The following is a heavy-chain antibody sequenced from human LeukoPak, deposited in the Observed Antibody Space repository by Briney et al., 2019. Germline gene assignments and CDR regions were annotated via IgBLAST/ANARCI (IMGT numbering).Heavy chain of an antibody. J-gene: IGHJ6*03. CDR1: GFTFSSYS. CDR2: ISSSSSYI. CDR3: AGVGATVTTPKSGFYYYYMDV. V-gene: IGHV3-21*04. Sequence: GGSLRLSCAASGFTFSSYSMNWVRQAPGKGLEWVSSISSSSSYIYYADSVKGRFTISRDNAKNSLYLQMNSLRAEDTAVYYCAGVGATVTTPKSGFYYYYMDVWGKGTTVTISS. D-gene: IGHD4-17*01.